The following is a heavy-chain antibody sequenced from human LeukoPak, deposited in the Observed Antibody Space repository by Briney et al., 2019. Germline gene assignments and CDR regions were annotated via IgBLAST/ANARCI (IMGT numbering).Heavy chain of an antibody. V-gene: IGHV3-30*18. CDR3: AKATGRYYYGMDV. J-gene: IGHJ6*02. D-gene: IGHD1-1*01. CDR1: GFTFSSYG. CDR2: ISYDGSNK. Sequence: QPGRSLRLSCAASGFTFSSYGMHWVRQAPGKGLEWVAVISYDGSNKYYADSVKGRFTISRDNSKNTLYLQMNSLRAEDTAVYHCAKATGRYYYGMDVWGQGTTVTVSS.